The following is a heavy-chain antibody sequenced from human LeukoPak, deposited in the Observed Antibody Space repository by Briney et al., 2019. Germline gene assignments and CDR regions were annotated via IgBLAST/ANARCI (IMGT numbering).Heavy chain of an antibody. J-gene: IGHJ5*02. Sequence: SQTLSLTCAISGDSVSSNSAAWNWIRQSPSRGPEWLGRTYYRSKWYNDYAVSVKSRITINPDTSKNQFSLQLNSVTPEDTAVYYCARDLPGIAVAGTAGGWFDPWGQGTLVTVSS. CDR3: ARDLPGIAVAGTAGGWFDP. D-gene: IGHD6-19*01. CDR2: TYYRSKWYN. CDR1: GDSVSSNSAA. V-gene: IGHV6-1*01.